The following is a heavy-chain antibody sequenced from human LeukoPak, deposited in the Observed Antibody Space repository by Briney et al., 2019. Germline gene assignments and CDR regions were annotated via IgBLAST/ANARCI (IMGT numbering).Heavy chain of an antibody. Sequence: SETLSLTCIVSGGSISSYYWSWIRQPPGKGLEWIGYIYSSGSTNSNPSLKSRVTISVDTSKSQFSLKMTSVTAADTAVYYWARQGSGGRAFDIWGQGTMVTVSS. CDR3: ARQGSGGRAFDI. CDR1: GGSISSYY. V-gene: IGHV4-59*08. D-gene: IGHD1-26*01. CDR2: IYSSGST. J-gene: IGHJ3*02.